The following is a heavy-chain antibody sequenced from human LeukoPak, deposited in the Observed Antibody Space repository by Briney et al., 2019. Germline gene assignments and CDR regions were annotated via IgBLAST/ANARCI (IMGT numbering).Heavy chain of an antibody. D-gene: IGHD2-2*01. J-gene: IGHJ4*02. Sequence: GGSLRLSCAASGFTFSDYYMSWIRQAPGKGLEWVSYISSSGYTIYYADSVKGRFTISRDNAKNSLYLQMNSLRAEETAVYYCARSTYCSSTSCPFDYWGQGTLVTVSS. CDR2: ISSSGYTI. CDR1: GFTFSDYY. V-gene: IGHV3-11*01. CDR3: ARSTYCSSTSCPFDY.